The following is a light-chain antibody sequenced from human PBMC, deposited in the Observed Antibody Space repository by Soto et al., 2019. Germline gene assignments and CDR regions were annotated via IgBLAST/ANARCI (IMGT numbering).Light chain of an antibody. Sequence: EIVMTQSPATLSVSPGERATLSCRASQSVSSNLAWYQQKPGQAPRHLIYGASTRATGIPARFSGSGSATEFTLTISSLQSEDFAVYYCQQYNNWPRTFGQGTKMEIK. CDR2: GAS. J-gene: IGKJ1*01. V-gene: IGKV3-15*01. CDR1: QSVSSN. CDR3: QQYNNWPRT.